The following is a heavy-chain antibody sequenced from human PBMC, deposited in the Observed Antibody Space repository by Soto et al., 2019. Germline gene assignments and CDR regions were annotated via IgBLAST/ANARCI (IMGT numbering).Heavy chain of an antibody. Sequence: EVQLVESGGGLIQPGGSLRLSCAVSGFTVSNNYMSWVRQAPGKGLEGVSVIYSGGYTAYGDSVKGRFTISRDNSKNTIYPQINRWRARGPPVFYGATSPGGGGYWGQGTLVTVSS. J-gene: IGHJ4*02. CDR1: GFTVSNNY. CDR3: ATSPGGGGY. D-gene: IGHD3-10*01. CDR2: IYSGGYT. V-gene: IGHV3-53*01.